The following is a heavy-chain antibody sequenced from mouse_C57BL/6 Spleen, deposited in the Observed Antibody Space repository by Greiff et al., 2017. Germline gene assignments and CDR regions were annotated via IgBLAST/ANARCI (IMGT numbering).Heavy chain of an antibody. D-gene: IGHD1-1*01. CDR2: ISSGGSYT. V-gene: IGHV5-6*02. Sequence: EVKLMESGGDLVKPGGSLKLSCAASGFTFSSYGMSWVRQTPDKRLEWVATISSGGSYTDYPDSVKGRFTISRDNAKNTLYLQMSSLKSEDTAMYYCDRRDTTVPLPNYWGQGTTLTVSS. CDR3: DRRDTTVPLPNY. CDR1: GFTFSSYG. J-gene: IGHJ2*01.